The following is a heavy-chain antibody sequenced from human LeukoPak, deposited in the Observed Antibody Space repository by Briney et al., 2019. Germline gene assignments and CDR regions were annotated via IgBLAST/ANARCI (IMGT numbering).Heavy chain of an antibody. D-gene: IGHD3-10*01. CDR3: ARDFGAYPRVNFDY. CDR1: GYTFTNHD. J-gene: IGHJ4*02. CDR2: MNPKSGNT. V-gene: IGHV1-8*01. Sequence: ASVKVSCKASGYTFTNHDINWVRQASGQGLEWMGWMNPKSGNTRYLQKFQGRVTMTTDTATSTAYMELRSLRSDDTALYYCARDFGAYPRVNFDYWGQGTLVTVSS.